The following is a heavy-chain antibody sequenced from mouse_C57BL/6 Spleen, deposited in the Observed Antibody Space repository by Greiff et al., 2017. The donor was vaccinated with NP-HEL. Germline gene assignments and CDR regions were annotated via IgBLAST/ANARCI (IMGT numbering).Heavy chain of an antibody. CDR2: ILPGSGST. CDR3: ARRDSYYGNPPYWYFDV. CDR1: GYTFTGYW. D-gene: IGHD2-1*01. J-gene: IGHJ1*03. Sequence: VQLQESGAELMKPGASVKLSCKATGYTFTGYWIAWVKQRPGHGLEWIGEILPGSGSTNYNEKFKGKATFTADTSSNTAYMQLSSLTTEDSAIYYCARRDSYYGNPPYWYFDVWGTGTTVTVSS. V-gene: IGHV1-9*01.